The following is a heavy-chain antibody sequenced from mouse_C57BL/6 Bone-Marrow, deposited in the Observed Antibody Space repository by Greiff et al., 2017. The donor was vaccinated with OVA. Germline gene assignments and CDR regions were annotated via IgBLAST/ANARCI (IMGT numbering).Heavy chain of an antibody. CDR2: IWRGGST. V-gene: IGHV2-2*01. D-gene: IGHD2-2*01. CDR1: GFSLTSYG. Sequence: VQLQESGPGLVQPSQSLSITCTVSGFSLTSYGVHWVRQSPGKGLEWLGVIWRGGSTDYNAAFISRLSISKDNSKSQVFFKMNSLQADDTAIYYCARKGYDGTWFAYWGQGTLVTVSA. J-gene: IGHJ3*01. CDR3: ARKGYDGTWFAY.